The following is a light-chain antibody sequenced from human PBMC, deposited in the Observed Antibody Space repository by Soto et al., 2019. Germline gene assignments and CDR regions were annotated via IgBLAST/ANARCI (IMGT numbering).Light chain of an antibody. CDR3: QQYNKWPPSIT. Sequence: EIVMTQTPATQSVSPGERATLSCRASQSVSSNLAWYQQKPGQAPRLLIYGASTRATGIPARFSGSGSGTEFTLTISSLQSEDFAVYYCQQYNKWPPSITFGQGTRLEIK. V-gene: IGKV3-15*01. CDR2: GAS. J-gene: IGKJ5*01. CDR1: QSVSSN.